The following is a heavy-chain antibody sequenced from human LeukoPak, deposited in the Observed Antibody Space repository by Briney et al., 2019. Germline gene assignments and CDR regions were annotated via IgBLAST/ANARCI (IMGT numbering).Heavy chain of an antibody. J-gene: IGHJ4*02. CDR3: ARDNPSGGSSGWTGLDY. Sequence: SGGSLILSCAASGLTFSSYGMHWVRQAPGKGLEWVAVIWYDGSNKNYVDSVKGRFTISRDNSKNTLYLEMKSLRAEDTAVYYCARDNPSGGSSGWTGLDYWGQGTLVTVSS. D-gene: IGHD6-19*01. V-gene: IGHV3-33*01. CDR2: IWYDGSNK. CDR1: GLTFSSYG.